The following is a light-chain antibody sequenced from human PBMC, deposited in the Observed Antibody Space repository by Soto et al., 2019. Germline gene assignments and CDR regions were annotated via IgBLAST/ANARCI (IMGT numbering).Light chain of an antibody. CDR2: GAS. V-gene: IGKV3-20*01. J-gene: IGKJ1*01. CDR1: QSVSSSY. CDR3: QQYGSSPRT. Sequence: EIVLTQSPATLSLSPGERATLSCRASQSVSSSYLAWYQQKPGQAPRLLIYGASSRATGIPNRFSGSGSGTDFTLTISRLEPEDFAVYYCQQYGSSPRTFGPGTKVEIK.